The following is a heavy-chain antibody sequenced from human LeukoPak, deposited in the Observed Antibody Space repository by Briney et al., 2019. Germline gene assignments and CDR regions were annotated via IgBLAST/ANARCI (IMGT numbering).Heavy chain of an antibody. J-gene: IGHJ6*02. CDR2: ISYDGSNK. D-gene: IGHD2-2*01. Sequence: GGSLRLSCAASGFTFSSYAMHWVRQAPGKGLEWVAVISYDGSNKYYADSVKGRFTISRDNSKNTLYLQMNSLRAEDTAVYFCAREGSYIVVVPAAIDYYYGMDVWGQGTTVTVSS. CDR3: AREGSYIVVVPAAIDYYYGMDV. V-gene: IGHV3-30-3*01. CDR1: GFTFSSYA.